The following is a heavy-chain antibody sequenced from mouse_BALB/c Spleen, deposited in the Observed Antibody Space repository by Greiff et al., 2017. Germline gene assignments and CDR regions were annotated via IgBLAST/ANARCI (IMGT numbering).Heavy chain of an antibody. V-gene: IGHV5-12-2*01. CDR3: ARRGFDY. J-gene: IGHJ2*01. Sequence: EVQVVESGGGLVQPGGSLKLSCAASGFTFSSYTMSWVRQTPEKRLEWVAYISNGGGSTYYPDTVKGRFTISRDNAKNTLYLQMSSLKSEDTAMYYCARRGFDYWGQGTTLTVSS. CDR1: GFTFSSYT. CDR2: ISNGGGST.